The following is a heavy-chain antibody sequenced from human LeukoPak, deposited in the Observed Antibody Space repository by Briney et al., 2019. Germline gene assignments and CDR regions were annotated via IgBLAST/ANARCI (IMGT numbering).Heavy chain of an antibody. CDR1: GFTFSSYE. V-gene: IGHV3-72*01. J-gene: IGHJ4*02. D-gene: IGHD5-24*01. CDR3: AAVDGYKWVY. CDR2: TRNKANNFTT. Sequence: PGGSLRLSCAASGFTFSSYEMNWVRQAPGKGLEWVGRTRNKANNFTTEYAASVKGRFTISGDDSKNSLYLQMNSLKTEDTAVYYCAAVDGYKWVYWGQGTLVTVSS.